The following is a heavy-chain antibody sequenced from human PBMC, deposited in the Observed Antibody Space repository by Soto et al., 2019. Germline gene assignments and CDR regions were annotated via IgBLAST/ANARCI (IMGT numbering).Heavy chain of an antibody. J-gene: IGHJ4*02. Sequence: LRLSCAASGFTFSSYAMSWVRQAPGKGLEWVSAISGSGGSTYYADSAKGRFTISRDNSKNTLYLQMNSLRAEDTAVYYCAKDGWYSSGWYSDFDYWGQGTLVTVSS. CDR2: ISGSGGST. CDR3: AKDGWYSSGWYSDFDY. D-gene: IGHD6-19*01. CDR1: GFTFSSYA. V-gene: IGHV3-23*01.